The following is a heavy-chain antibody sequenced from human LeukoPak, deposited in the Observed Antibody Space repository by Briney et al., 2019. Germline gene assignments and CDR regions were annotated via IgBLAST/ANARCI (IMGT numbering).Heavy chain of an antibody. CDR3: ATVITVVPAARSYFDY. J-gene: IGHJ4*02. D-gene: IGHD2-2*01. Sequence: ASVKVSCKAPGGTFSSYAISWVRQAPGQGLEWMGGIIPIFGTANYAQKFRGRVTITADESTSTAYMELSSLRSEDTAVYYCATVITVVPAARSYFDYWGQGTLVTVSS. V-gene: IGHV1-69*13. CDR2: IIPIFGTA. CDR1: GGTFSSYA.